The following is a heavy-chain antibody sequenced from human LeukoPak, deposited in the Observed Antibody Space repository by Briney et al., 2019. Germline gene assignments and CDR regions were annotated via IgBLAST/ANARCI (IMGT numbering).Heavy chain of an antibody. D-gene: IGHD6-6*01. J-gene: IGHJ4*02. CDR2: IIGSGGNT. CDR1: GLTFSNYA. V-gene: IGHV3-23*01. CDR3: ASGSNNYQIAAGRY. Sequence: PGGSLRLSCAASGLTFSNYAMSWVRQAPGKGLEWVSHIIGSGGNTNYADSVKGRFTISRDNSKNMLYLQMNSLRAEDTAVYYCASGSNNYQIAAGRYWSQASLVSVSS.